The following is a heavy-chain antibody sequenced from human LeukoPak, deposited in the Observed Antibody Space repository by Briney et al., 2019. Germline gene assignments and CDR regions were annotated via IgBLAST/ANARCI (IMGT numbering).Heavy chain of an antibody. V-gene: IGHV4-59*01. CDR1: GGSISSYY. CDR3: ARDLKYYDSSGFDY. J-gene: IGHJ4*02. Sequence: PSETLSLTCTVSGGSISSYYWSWIRQPPGKGLEWIGYIYYSGSTNYNPSLKSRVTISVDTSKNQFSLKLSSVTAADTAVYYCARDLKYYDSSGFDYWGQGTLVTVSS. D-gene: IGHD3-22*01. CDR2: IYYSGST.